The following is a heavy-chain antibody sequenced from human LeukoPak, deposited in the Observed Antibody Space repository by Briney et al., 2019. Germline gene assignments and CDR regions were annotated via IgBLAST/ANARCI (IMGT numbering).Heavy chain of an antibody. CDR2: ISGSGGST. V-gene: IGHV3-23*01. CDR1: GSTFSSYA. D-gene: IGHD2-2*01. CDR3: AKLEDFVVVPAGPDWFDP. J-gene: IGHJ5*02. Sequence: GASLRLSFAASGSTFSSYAMSWVRPPPGKGLGRVLAISGSGGSTYYADSVKGRFTISRENTKNTLYLQMKSLSAEDTAVYYCAKLEDFVVVPAGPDWFDPWGQGTLVTVSS.